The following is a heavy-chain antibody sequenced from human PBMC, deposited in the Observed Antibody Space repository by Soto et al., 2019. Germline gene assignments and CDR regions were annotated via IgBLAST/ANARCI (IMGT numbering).Heavy chain of an antibody. CDR3: ARVSPYYDSSGYDY. CDR2: IYYSGST. V-gene: IGHV4-61*01. CDR1: GGSVSSGSYY. D-gene: IGHD3-22*01. Sequence: QVQLQESGPGLVKPSETLSLTCTVSGGSVSSGSYYWSWIRQPPGKGLEWIGYIYYSGSTNYNPSLKSRVTISVDTSKNQFSLKLSSVTAADTAVYYCARVSPYYDSSGYDYWGQGTLVTVSS. J-gene: IGHJ4*02.